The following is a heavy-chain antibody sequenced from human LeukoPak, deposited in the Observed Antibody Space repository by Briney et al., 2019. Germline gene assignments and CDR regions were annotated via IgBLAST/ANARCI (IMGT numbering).Heavy chain of an antibody. CDR1: GYSISSGYY. Sequence: SETLSLTCAVSGYSISSGYYWGWIRQPPGKGLEWIGSIYHCGSTYYNPSLKSRVTISVDTSKNQFSLKLSSVTAADTAVYYCARLRWSGYYYYYMDVWGKGTTVTVSS. CDR3: ARLRWSGYYYYYMDV. CDR2: IYHCGST. V-gene: IGHV4-38-2*01. J-gene: IGHJ6*03. D-gene: IGHD3-3*01.